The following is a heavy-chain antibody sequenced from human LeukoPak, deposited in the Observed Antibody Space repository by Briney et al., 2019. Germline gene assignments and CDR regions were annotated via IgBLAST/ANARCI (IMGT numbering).Heavy chain of an antibody. CDR2: INSDGSST. CDR1: GFTFSSYW. D-gene: IGHD1-26*01. J-gene: IGHJ4*02. Sequence: GGSLRLSCAASGFTFSSYWMHWVRQAPGKGLVWVSRINSDGSSTSYADSVKGRFTISRDNSKNTVYLQMSGLRAEDTALYYCTKELPLVGATRGFDYWGQGTLVTVSS. CDR3: TKELPLVGATRGFDY. V-gene: IGHV3-74*01.